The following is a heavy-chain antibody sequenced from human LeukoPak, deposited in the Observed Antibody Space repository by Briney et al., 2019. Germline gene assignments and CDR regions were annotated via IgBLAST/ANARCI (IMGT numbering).Heavy chain of an antibody. Sequence: GASVNVSCMASGYTFTSYGISWVRQAPGQGLDGMGWISAYNGNTNYAQKLQGRVTMTTDTSTSTAYMELRSLRSDDTAVYYCARAGGYCSGGSCRDYGMDVWGKGTTVTVSS. CDR1: GYTFTSYG. D-gene: IGHD2-15*01. J-gene: IGHJ6*04. CDR3: ARAGGYCSGGSCRDYGMDV. CDR2: ISAYNGNT. V-gene: IGHV1-18*04.